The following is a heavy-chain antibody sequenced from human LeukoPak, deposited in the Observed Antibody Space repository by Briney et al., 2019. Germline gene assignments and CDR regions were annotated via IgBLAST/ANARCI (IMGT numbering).Heavy chain of an antibody. CDR2: IYYSGST. CDR3: ARAVSGYDFDY. CDR1: GGSISSSSYY. D-gene: IGHD5-12*01. J-gene: IGHJ4*02. V-gene: IGHV4-39*01. Sequence: SETLSLTCTVSGGSISSSSYYWGWIRQPPGKGLEWIGSIYYSGSTYYNPSLKSRVTISVDTSKNQFSLKLSSVTAADTAVYYCARAVSGYDFDYWGQGTLVTVSS.